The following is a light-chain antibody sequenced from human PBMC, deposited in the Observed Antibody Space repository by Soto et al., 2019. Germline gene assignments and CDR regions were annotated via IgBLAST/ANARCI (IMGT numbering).Light chain of an antibody. Sequence: EVVLTQSPASLSLSPGERATLSCRASQSVGGLLAWYQQKPGQAPRLLIYDASNRATGVPARFSGSGFGTDFTLSISSLEPEDFAIYYCQQRFDRPPITFGQGTRLDIK. J-gene: IGKJ5*01. V-gene: IGKV3-11*01. CDR2: DAS. CDR3: QQRFDRPPIT. CDR1: QSVGGL.